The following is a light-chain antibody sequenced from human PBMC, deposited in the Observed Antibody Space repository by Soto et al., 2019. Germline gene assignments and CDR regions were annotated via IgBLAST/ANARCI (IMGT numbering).Light chain of an antibody. CDR2: GAS. Sequence: VLPGALATLSRRPSQSVSSNLAWYQQKPGQAPRLLIYGASTRATGIPARFSGSGSGTEFTLTISSLQSEDFAVYYCQQYNNWPLTWTFGQGTKVDIK. CDR1: QSVSSN. J-gene: IGKJ1*01. V-gene: IGKV3-15*01. CDR3: QQYNNWPLTWT.